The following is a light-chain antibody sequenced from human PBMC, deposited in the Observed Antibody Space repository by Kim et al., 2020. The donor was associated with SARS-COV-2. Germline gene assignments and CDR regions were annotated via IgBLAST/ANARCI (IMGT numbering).Light chain of an antibody. CDR1: QSVSSSY. Sequence: LSPGERATLSDRARQSVSSSYLAWYQQKPGQAPRLLIYDASSRATGIPDRFSGSGSGTDFTLTISRLEPEDFAVYYCQQYGSAPRTFGQGTKLEI. CDR2: DAS. CDR3: QQYGSAPRT. J-gene: IGKJ2*01. V-gene: IGKV3-20*01.